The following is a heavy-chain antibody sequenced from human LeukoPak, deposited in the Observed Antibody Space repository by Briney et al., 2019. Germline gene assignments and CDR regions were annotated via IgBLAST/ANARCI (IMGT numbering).Heavy chain of an antibody. V-gene: IGHV1-69*01. CDR3: ARDRVVVPAASPMGY. Sequence: GSSVTVSCKASGGTFSSYAISWVRQAPGQGLEWMGGIIPIFGTANYVQKFQGRVTITADESTSTAYMELSSLRSEDTAVYYCARDRVVVPAASPMGYWGQGTLVTVSS. CDR2: IIPIFGTA. D-gene: IGHD2-2*01. J-gene: IGHJ4*02. CDR1: GGTFSSYA.